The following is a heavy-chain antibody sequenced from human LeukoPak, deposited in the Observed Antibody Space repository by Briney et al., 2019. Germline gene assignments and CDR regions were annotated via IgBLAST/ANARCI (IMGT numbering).Heavy chain of an antibody. CDR1: GYSFTSYW. CDR2: IYPGDSDT. J-gene: IGHJ3*02. CDR3: ASRRGYSSGWYDAFDI. Sequence: GESLKISCKGSGYSFTSYWIGWVRQMPGKGLEWMGIIYPGDSDTRYSPSFQGQVTISADKSISTAYLQWSSLKASDTAMYYCASRRGYSSGWYDAFDIWGQGTMVTVPS. V-gene: IGHV5-51*01. D-gene: IGHD6-19*01.